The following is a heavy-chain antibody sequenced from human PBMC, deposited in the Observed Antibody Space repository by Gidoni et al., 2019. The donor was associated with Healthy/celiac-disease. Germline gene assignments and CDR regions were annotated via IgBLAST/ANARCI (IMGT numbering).Heavy chain of an antibody. V-gene: IGHV4-39*01. J-gene: IGHJ4*02. Sequence: QLLLQESGPGLVKPSATLSLICTVSGGSISSSSYYWGWIRQPPGKGLEWVGSIYYSGSTYYNPSLKNRVTISVDASKNQFSLRLRSVTAADTAVYYCATYGAAPFDNWGQGTLVTVSS. CDR2: IYYSGST. D-gene: IGHD3-10*01. CDR3: ATYGAAPFDN. CDR1: GGSISSSSYY.